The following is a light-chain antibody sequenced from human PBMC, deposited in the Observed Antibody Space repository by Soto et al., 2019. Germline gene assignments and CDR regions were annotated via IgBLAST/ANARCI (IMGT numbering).Light chain of an antibody. CDR1: QSISPY. CDR2: MAS. CDR3: QQSSIYPWT. V-gene: IGKV1-5*03. Sequence: DIQMTQSPSTLSASAGDRVTITCRASQSISPYLAWYQQKPGKAPKLLIYMASSLQSGVPSRFSGSGSGTEFTLTISSLLPDDFAADCCQQSSIYPWTFGQGTQVDIK. J-gene: IGKJ1*01.